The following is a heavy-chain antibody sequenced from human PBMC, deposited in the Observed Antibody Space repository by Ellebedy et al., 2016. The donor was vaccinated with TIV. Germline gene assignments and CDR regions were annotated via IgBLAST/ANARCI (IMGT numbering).Heavy chain of an antibody. Sequence: SETLPLTXTVSGGSISDYSWSWIRQPPGKGLEWIGYIFYSGSTNYNPSLKSRVTISVDTSKNQFSLKLTSVAAADTAVYYCARFDYDVEGYYGMDVWGQGTTVTVSS. CDR3: ARFDYDVEGYYGMDV. V-gene: IGHV4-59*01. J-gene: IGHJ6*02. CDR1: GGSISDYS. D-gene: IGHD3-3*01. CDR2: IFYSGST.